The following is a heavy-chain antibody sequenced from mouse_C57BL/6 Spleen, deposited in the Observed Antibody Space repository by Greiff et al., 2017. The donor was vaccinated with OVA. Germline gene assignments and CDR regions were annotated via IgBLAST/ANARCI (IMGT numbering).Heavy chain of an antibody. CDR3: ARGSLLAYYSPMDY. CDR2: IDPNSGGT. D-gene: IGHD2-12*01. CDR1: GYTFTSYW. J-gene: IGHJ4*01. Sequence: VQLQQPGAELVKPGASVKLSCKASGYTFTSYWMHWVKQRPGRGLEWIGRIDPNSGGTKYNEKFKSRATLTVDKPSSTTYMQLSSLTSEDSAVYYCARGSLLAYYSPMDYWGQGTSVTVSS. V-gene: IGHV1-72*01.